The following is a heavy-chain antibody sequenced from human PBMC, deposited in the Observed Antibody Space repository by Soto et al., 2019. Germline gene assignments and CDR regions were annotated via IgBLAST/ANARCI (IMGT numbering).Heavy chain of an antibody. CDR3: SRDTGSPRITMIVVVYGMDV. J-gene: IGHJ6*02. D-gene: IGHD3-22*01. Sequence: GGSLRLSCAASGFTFSSYGMHWVRQVPGKGLERVAVIWYDGSNKYYADSVKGRFTISRDNSKNTLYLQMNSLRAEDTAVYYCSRDTGSPRITMIVVVYGMDVWGQGTTVTVSS. V-gene: IGHV3-33*01. CDR1: GFTFSSYG. CDR2: IWYDGSNK.